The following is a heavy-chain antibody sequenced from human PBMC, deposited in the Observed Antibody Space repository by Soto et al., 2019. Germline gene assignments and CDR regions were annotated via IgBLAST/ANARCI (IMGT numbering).Heavy chain of an antibody. J-gene: IGHJ4*02. Sequence: GGALLVSCAASVFTFNNYSMSWVGQAPGKGLEWVSSINRGGGPYYADSVKGRFTISRDNSKNMLYLRMNSLRADDTAVYFCARADGPLPVTLLGFWGQGTMVTVSS. V-gene: IGHV3-23*01. CDR2: INRGGGP. CDR1: VFTFNNYS. D-gene: IGHD5-18*01. CDR3: ARADGPLPVTLLGF.